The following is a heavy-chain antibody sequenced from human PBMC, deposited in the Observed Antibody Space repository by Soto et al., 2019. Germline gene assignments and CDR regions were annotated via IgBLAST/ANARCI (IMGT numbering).Heavy chain of an antibody. Sequence: PGESLKISCKGSGYSFTSYWISWVRQMPGKGQEWMGRIDPSDSYTNYSPSFQGNDTISADKSISTAYLQWSRLKASDTGMYDCASQGDSSGYYYVPYFHYGMDVWGQGTTVTVSS. CDR2: IDPSDSYT. D-gene: IGHD3-22*01. CDR1: GYSFTSYW. CDR3: ASQGDSSGYYYVPYFHYGMDV. J-gene: IGHJ6*02. V-gene: IGHV5-10-1*01.